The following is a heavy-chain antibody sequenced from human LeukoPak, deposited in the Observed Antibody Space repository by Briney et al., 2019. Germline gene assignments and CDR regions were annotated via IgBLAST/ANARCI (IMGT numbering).Heavy chain of an antibody. CDR3: TTASHYSSSWYSY. J-gene: IGHJ4*02. V-gene: IGHV3-15*01. CDR2: IKSKPDGGTT. D-gene: IGHD6-13*01. Sequence: GGSLRLSCAASGFTFTDAWISWVRQAPGKGLEWVGRIKSKPDGGTTDYAAPVKGRFTISRDDSKKMLYLQMNSLKTEDTAVYYCTTASHYSSSWYSYWGQGTLVTVSS. CDR1: GFTFTDAW.